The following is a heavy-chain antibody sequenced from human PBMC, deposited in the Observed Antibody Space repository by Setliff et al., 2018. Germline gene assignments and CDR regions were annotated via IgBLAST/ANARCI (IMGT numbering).Heavy chain of an antibody. CDR2: ISGSGGST. Sequence: PGGSLRLSCAASGFTFSSYAMSWVRQAPGKGLEWVSAISGSGGSTYSADSVKGRFTISRDNSKNTLYLQMNSLRAEDTAVYYCAKRDYYDSSGYLLPYMDVWGKGTTVTVSS. J-gene: IGHJ6*03. V-gene: IGHV3-23*01. CDR1: GFTFSSYA. CDR3: AKRDYYDSSGYLLPYMDV. D-gene: IGHD3-22*01.